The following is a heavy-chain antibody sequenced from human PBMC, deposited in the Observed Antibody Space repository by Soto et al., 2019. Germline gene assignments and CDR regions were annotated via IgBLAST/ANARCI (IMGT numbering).Heavy chain of an antibody. CDR2: IWYDGSTK. V-gene: IGHV3-33*01. Sequence: QVPLVESGGGVVQPGRALRLSCSASGFTFSDYGMHWVRQAPGKGLEWVAVIWYDGSTKHYTDSVKGRFTISRDNSNNPLYLQINSLSVEDTAVYYCARVEFGGYLDYWGQGTLVIVSS. CDR1: GFTFSDYG. CDR3: ARVEFGGYLDY. D-gene: IGHD3-10*01. J-gene: IGHJ4*02.